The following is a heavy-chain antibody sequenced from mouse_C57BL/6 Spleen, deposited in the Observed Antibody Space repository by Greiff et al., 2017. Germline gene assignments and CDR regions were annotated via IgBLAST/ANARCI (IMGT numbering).Heavy chain of an antibody. J-gene: IGHJ4*01. CDR3: ARNYYGSSYGAMDD. Sequence: QVQLKESGPELVKPGASVKISCKASGYAFSSSWMNWVKQRPGKGLEWIGRIYPGDGDTTYNGKFKGKATLTADKSSSTAYMQLSSLTSEDSAVYFWARNYYGSSYGAMDDWGQGTSVTVSS. CDR1: GYAFSSSW. CDR2: IYPGDGDT. V-gene: IGHV1-82*01. D-gene: IGHD1-1*01.